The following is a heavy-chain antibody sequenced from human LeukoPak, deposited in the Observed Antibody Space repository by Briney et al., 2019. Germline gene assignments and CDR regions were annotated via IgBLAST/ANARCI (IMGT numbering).Heavy chain of an antibody. CDR1: GYTVSTNY. D-gene: IGHD3-22*01. J-gene: IGHJ3*02. CDR3: ARDGHHYYHSSGYILGAFDI. V-gene: IGHV3-53*01. Sequence: GGSLRLSCAASGYTVSTNYMSWVRQAPGKGLEWVSIIYSGGNTYYADSVKGRFTISRDNSKNTLYLEMNSLRAEDTAVYYCARDGHHYYHSSGYILGAFDIWGPGTMVTVSS. CDR2: IYSGGNT.